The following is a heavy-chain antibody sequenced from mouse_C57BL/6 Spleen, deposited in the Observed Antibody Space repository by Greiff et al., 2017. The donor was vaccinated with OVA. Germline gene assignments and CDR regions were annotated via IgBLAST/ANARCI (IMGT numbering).Heavy chain of an antibody. J-gene: IGHJ4*01. CDR1: GYTFTDYY. CDR2: IYPGSGNT. Sequence: QVQLQQSGAELVRPGASVKLSCKASGYTFTDYYINWVKQRPGQGLEWIARIYPGSGNTYYNEKFKGKATLTAEKSSSTAYMQLSSLTSEDSAVYFCAKGADGSHAMDYWGQGTSVTVSS. V-gene: IGHV1-76*01. D-gene: IGHD3-3*01. CDR3: AKGADGSHAMDY.